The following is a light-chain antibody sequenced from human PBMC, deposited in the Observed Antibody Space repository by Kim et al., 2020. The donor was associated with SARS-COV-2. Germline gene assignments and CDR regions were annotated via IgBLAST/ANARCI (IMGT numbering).Light chain of an antibody. Sequence: VSVPPRQTASITCSGDKLGDKYACWYQQKPGQSPVLVIYQDSKRPSGIPERFSGSNSGNTATLTISGTQAMDEADYYCQAWDSSVVFGGGTKTSV. CDR1: KLGDKY. J-gene: IGLJ2*01. CDR3: QAWDSSVV. V-gene: IGLV3-1*01. CDR2: QDS.